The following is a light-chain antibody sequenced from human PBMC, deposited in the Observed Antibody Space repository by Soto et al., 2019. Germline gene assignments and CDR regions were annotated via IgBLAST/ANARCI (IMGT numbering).Light chain of an antibody. V-gene: IGKV3-11*01. CDR2: DAS. Sequence: EIVLTQSPATLSLSPGERATLTCRASQSVSNFLAWYQHKPGQAPRLLIYDASIRAAGVPARFSGSGSGTDFSLTISSLEPEDFAIYYCQQTSIWPTWTVGQGNKVDMK. CDR1: QSVSNF. J-gene: IGKJ1*01. CDR3: QQTSIWPTWT.